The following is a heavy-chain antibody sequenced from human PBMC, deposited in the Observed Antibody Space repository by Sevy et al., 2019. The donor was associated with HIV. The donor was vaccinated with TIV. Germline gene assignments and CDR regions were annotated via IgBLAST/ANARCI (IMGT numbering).Heavy chain of an antibody. Sequence: GGSLRLSCAASGFTFSSYGMHWVRQAPGKGLEWVAVIWYDGSNKYYADSVKGRFTISRDKSKNTLYLQMNSLRAEDTAVYYCASQNYYDSSGYYFFDYYYGMDVWGQGTTVTVSS. CDR1: GFTFSSYG. CDR2: IWYDGSNK. V-gene: IGHV3-33*01. J-gene: IGHJ6*02. CDR3: ASQNYYDSSGYYFFDYYYGMDV. D-gene: IGHD3-22*01.